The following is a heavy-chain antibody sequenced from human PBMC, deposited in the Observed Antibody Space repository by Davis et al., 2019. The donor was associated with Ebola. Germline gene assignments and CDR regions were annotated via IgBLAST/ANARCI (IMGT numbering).Heavy chain of an antibody. CDR1: GGSISSSSYY. D-gene: IGHD5-18*01. V-gene: IGHV4-39*07. CDR3: ARVLRGYSYGSYWYFDL. CDR2: IYYSGST. Sequence: PSETLSLTCTVSGGSISSSSYYWGWIRQPPGKGLEWIGSIYYSGSTYYNPSLKSRVTISVDTSKNQFSLKLSSVTAADTAVYYCARVLRGYSYGSYWYFDLWGRGTLVTVSS. J-gene: IGHJ2*01.